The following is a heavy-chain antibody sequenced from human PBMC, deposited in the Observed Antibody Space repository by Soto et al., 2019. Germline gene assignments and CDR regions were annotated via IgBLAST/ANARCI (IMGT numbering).Heavy chain of an antibody. CDR3: ARLAYCGVDCYALDY. CDR2: IYYSGST. CDR1: GGSISSSSYY. J-gene: IGHJ4*02. D-gene: IGHD2-21*02. V-gene: IGHV4-39*01. Sequence: QLQLQESGPGLVKPSETLSLTCTVSGGSISSSSYYWGWIRKPPGKGLVWIGSIYYSGSTYYNPPLKSRVNISVDPSKNQFSLKLSSVTAADTAVYYCARLAYCGVDCYALDYWGQGTLVTVSS.